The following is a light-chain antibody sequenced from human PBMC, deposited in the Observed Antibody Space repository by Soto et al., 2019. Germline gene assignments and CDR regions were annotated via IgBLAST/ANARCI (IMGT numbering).Light chain of an antibody. CDR3: QQYSSLT. J-gene: IGKJ1*01. Sequence: DIVLTQSPGTLSVSPGERATLSCRASQTISSNYLAWYQQKPGQPPSLLIYGTSSRATGSPDMFSGSGSGTDFPLHISRLEPEDSAIYYCQQYSSLTFGQGTKVEIK. V-gene: IGKV3-20*01. CDR2: GTS. CDR1: QTISSNY.